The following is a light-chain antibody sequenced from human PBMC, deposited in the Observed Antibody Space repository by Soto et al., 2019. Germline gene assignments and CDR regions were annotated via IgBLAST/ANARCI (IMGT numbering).Light chain of an antibody. CDR1: QTVSSSY. Sequence: ENVLTQSPGTVSLSPGERATLSCRASQTVSSSYLAWYQQKPGQAPRLLIYGASSRATGIQDRFSGSGSGTDFTLTISRLEPDDFAVYYCQQYGSSPQTFGQGTKVEIK. V-gene: IGKV3-20*01. J-gene: IGKJ1*01. CDR2: GAS. CDR3: QQYGSSPQT.